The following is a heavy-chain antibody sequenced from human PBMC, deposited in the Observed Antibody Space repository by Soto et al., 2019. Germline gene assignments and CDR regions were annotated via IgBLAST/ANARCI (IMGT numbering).Heavy chain of an antibody. V-gene: IGHV4-4*07. D-gene: IGHD3-3*01. CDR3: ARGQRFSDWFDP. CDR1: GGAISGYY. CDR2: IYSSGST. Sequence: QVQLQESGPGLVKPSETLSLNCTVTGGAISGYYWTWMRQSAGGGLEWIGRIYSSGSTNYNPSLKSRVTISLDTSMNHFSLRLSSVTAADTAVYYCARGQRFSDWFDPWGQGTLVTVSS. J-gene: IGHJ5*02.